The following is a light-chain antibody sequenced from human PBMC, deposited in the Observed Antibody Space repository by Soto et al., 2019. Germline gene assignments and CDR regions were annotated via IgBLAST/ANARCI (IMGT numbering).Light chain of an antibody. J-gene: IGLJ1*01. CDR1: SSDVGGSNG. Sequence: QSALTQPPSVSGSPGQSVAISCTGTSSDVGGSNGVYWYQQPPGTAPKLIIYDVSNRPSGVPDRFSGSKSGNTASLIISGLQADDDGYYYCSSDTSSSTYVFGTGTKLTVL. V-gene: IGLV2-18*02. CDR3: SSDTSSSTYV. CDR2: DVS.